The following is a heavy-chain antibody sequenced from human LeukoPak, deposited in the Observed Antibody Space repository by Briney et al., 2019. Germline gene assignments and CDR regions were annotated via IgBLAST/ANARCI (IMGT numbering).Heavy chain of an antibody. V-gene: IGHV3-11*04. D-gene: IGHD3-3*01. CDR2: ISSSGSTI. CDR1: GFTFSDYY. J-gene: IGHJ5*02. Sequence: PGGSLRLSCAASGFTFSDYYMSWIRQAPGKGLEWVSYISSSGSTIYYADSVKGRFTISRDNAKNSLYLQMNSLRAEDTAVYYCARGFGGDVITIFGVSNWFDPWGQGTLVTVSS. CDR3: ARGFGGDVITIFGVSNWFDP.